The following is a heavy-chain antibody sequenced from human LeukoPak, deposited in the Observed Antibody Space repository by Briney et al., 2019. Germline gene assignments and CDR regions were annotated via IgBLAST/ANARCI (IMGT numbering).Heavy chain of an antibody. D-gene: IGHD3-10*01. CDR2: IYYSGST. CDR3: ARQDYGSGSYYNRGLDY. Sequence: SETLSLTCTVSGGSISSSSYYWGWIRQPPGKGLEWIGSIYYSGSTYYNPSLKSRVTISVDTSKNQFSLKLSSVTAADTAVYYCARQDYGSGSYYNRGLDYWGQGTLVTVSS. CDR1: GGSISSSSYY. V-gene: IGHV4-39*01. J-gene: IGHJ4*02.